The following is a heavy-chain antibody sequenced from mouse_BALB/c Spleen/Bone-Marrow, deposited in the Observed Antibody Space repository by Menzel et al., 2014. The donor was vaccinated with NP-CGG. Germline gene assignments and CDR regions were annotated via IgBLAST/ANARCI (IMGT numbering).Heavy chain of an antibody. CDR3: ARYAYYDQTEVSFVY. CDR2: ISGGGSYT. CDR1: GFSFNSYG. Sequence: DVQLVESGGGLVKSGGSLKLSCAASGFSFNSYGMSWVRQTPEKRLEWVATISGGGSYTFYPDSVKGRFTTSRDNAKNNLYLQLSSLRSEDTALYYCARYAYYDQTEVSFVYWGQGTLVTVSA. V-gene: IGHV5-9-2*01. J-gene: IGHJ3*01. D-gene: IGHD2-4*01.